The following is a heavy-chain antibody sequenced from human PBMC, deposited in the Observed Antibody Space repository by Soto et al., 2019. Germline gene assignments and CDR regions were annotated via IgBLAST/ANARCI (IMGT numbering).Heavy chain of an antibody. CDR2: MNPNSGNT. CDR3: ARGGIVVVPGWNWFDP. J-gene: IGHJ5*02. CDR1: GYTFTSYD. Sequence: SVKVSCKASGYTFTSYDINWVRQATVQGLEWMGWMNPNSGNTGYSQKFQGRVTMTRNTSISTAYMELSSLRSEDTAVYYCARGGIVVVPGWNWFDPWGQGTLVTVSS. D-gene: IGHD2-2*01. V-gene: IGHV1-8*01.